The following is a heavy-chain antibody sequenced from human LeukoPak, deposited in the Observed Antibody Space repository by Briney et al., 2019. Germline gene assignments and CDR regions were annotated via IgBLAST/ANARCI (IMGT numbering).Heavy chain of an antibody. J-gene: IGHJ3*02. D-gene: IGHD3-22*01. CDR2: IYTSGST. Sequence: SQTLSLTCTVSGGSISSGSYYWSWIRQPAGKGLEWIGRIYTSGSTNYNPSLKSRVTISVDSSKKYFSLKLRSMTAADTAVYFCARLPYDSIGYYAFDIWGQGTIVTVSS. CDR3: ARLPYDSIGYYAFDI. V-gene: IGHV4-61*02. CDR1: GGSISSGSYY.